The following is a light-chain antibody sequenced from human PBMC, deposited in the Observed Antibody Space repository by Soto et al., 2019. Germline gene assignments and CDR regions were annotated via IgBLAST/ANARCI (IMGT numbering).Light chain of an antibody. CDR3: CSYAGSYTFHVV. CDR1: SSDVGDYKY. Sequence: QSALTQPASVSGSPGQSITISCTGTSSDVGDYKYVSWYQQHPGKAPKLMIYDVSKRPSGVPDRFSGSKSGNTASLTISGLQAEDEADYYCCSYAGSYTFHVVFGGGTKLTVL. CDR2: DVS. J-gene: IGLJ2*01. V-gene: IGLV2-11*01.